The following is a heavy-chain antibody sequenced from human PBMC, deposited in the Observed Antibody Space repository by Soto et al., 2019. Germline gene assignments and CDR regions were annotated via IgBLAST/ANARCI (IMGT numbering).Heavy chain of an antibody. Sequence: GGSLRLSCSASGFTFSSYAMHWVRQAPGKGLEYVSSISTNGGSTHYADSVKGRFTISRDNSKNQFSLKLSSVTAADTAVYYCARLRSRWLQCFDYWGQGTLVTVSS. CDR2: ISTNGGST. CDR1: GFTFSSYA. J-gene: IGHJ4*02. CDR3: ARLRSRWLQCFDY. V-gene: IGHV3-64D*06. D-gene: IGHD5-12*01.